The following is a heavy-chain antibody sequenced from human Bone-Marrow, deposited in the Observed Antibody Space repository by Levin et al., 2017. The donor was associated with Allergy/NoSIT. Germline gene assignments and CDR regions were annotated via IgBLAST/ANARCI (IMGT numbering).Heavy chain of an antibody. Sequence: LSLTCAASGFTFSSYAMHWVRQAPGKGLEWVAVISYDGSNKYYADSVKGRFTISRDNSKNTLYLQMNSLRAEDTAVYYCARVGYWVELELDEDYWGQGTLVTVSS. J-gene: IGHJ4*02. D-gene: IGHD2-15*01. CDR1: GFTFSSYA. CDR3: ARVGYWVELELDEDY. CDR2: ISYDGSNK. V-gene: IGHV3-30*04.